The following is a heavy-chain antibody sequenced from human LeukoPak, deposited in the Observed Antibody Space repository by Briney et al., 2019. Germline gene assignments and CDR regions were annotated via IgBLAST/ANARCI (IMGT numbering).Heavy chain of an antibody. J-gene: IGHJ4*02. D-gene: IGHD6-19*01. Sequence: GESLKISSTTSGYTFTTYRSTWGRQVPGKGLEWMGRIDPSGSSSTYSPSFQGHVTISVDQSIRTAYLQWSSLEASDTAIYYCARAMRTNRRGWYGFYYFDYWGQGARVTVSS. CDR2: IDPSGSSS. V-gene: IGHV5-10-1*01. CDR1: GYTFTTYR. CDR3: ARAMRTNRRGWYGFYYFDY.